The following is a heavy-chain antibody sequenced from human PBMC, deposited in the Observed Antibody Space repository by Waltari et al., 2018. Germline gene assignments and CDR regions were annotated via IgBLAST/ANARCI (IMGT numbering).Heavy chain of an antibody. CDR3: ARGPYGTSQGY. Sequence: QVQLQQWGAGLLKPSATLSLTCAVYGGFFSGYDWSWIRQPPGKGLEWIGEINHSGSTTYNPSLKSRVTISVDTSKNQFSLKLSSVTAADTAVYYCARGPYGTSQGYWGQGTLVTVSS. CDR1: GGFFSGYD. CDR2: INHSGST. D-gene: IGHD4-17*01. V-gene: IGHV4-34*01. J-gene: IGHJ4*02.